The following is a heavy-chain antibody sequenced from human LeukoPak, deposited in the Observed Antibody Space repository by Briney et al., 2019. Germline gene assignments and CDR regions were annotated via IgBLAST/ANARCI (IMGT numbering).Heavy chain of an antibody. D-gene: IGHD6-13*01. Sequence: SETLSLTCTVSGGSVSSGSYYWSWIRQPPGKGLEWIGYIYYSWSTNYNPSLKSRVTISVDTSKNQFSLKLSSVTAADTAVYYCARAAAAARDAFDIWGQGTMVTVSS. CDR3: ARAAAAARDAFDI. CDR2: IYYSWST. CDR1: GGSVSSGSYY. V-gene: IGHV4-61*01. J-gene: IGHJ3*02.